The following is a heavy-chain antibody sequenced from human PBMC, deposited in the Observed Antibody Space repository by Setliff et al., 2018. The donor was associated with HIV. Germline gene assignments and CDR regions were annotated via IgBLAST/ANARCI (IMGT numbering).Heavy chain of an antibody. D-gene: IGHD6-19*01. CDR2: INPNSGGT. J-gene: IGHJ6*02. Sequence: ASVKVSCKASGYTFTDYYMQWVRQAPGQGLGWMAWINPNSGGTNYAQKFQGRVTMTRDTSISTAYMELSRLRSDDTVVYYCARLGSGWSDSYYYAMDIWGQGTTVTVSS. CDR1: GYTFTDYY. V-gene: IGHV1-2*02. CDR3: ARLGSGWSDSYYYAMDI.